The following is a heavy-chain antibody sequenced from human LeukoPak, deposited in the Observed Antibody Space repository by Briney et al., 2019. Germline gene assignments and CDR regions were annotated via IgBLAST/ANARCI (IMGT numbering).Heavy chain of an antibody. CDR2: ITTSSSYI. V-gene: IGHV3-21*01. Sequence: GGSLRLSCAASGFTFSRYSLNWVRQAPGKGLEWVSSITTSSSYIYYADSVKGRFTISRDDARNSLYLHMNSLRAEDTAVYYCARDLGGYSYGSHFDYWGQGTLVTVSS. CDR1: GFTFSRYS. J-gene: IGHJ4*02. CDR3: ARDLGGYSYGSHFDY. D-gene: IGHD5-18*01.